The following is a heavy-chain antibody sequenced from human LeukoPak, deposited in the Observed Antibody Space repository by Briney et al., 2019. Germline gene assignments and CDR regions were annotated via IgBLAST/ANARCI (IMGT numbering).Heavy chain of an antibody. J-gene: IGHJ1*01. CDR2: IKQDGSEK. CDR3: AARPSSYSRSIYFQH. CDR1: GFTFSSYW. D-gene: IGHD2-15*01. V-gene: IGHV3-7*01. Sequence: VGSLRLSCAASGFTFSSYWMSWVRQAPGKGLEWVANIKQDGSEKYYVDSVKGRFTISRDIAKNSLYLQMNSLRAEDTAVYYCAARPSSYSRSIYFQHWGQGTLVTVPS.